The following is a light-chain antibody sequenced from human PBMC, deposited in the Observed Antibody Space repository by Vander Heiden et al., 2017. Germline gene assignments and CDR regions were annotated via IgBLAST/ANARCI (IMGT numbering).Light chain of an antibody. V-gene: IGLV2-14*03. CDR2: NVN. CDR1: SSDVGGYNY. J-gene: IGLJ1*01. CDR3: SSYTSSSTYV. Sequence: QSALTQPASVSGSPVLSITISCTGLSSDVGGYNYVSWYQQHPSKAPKLMIYNVNNRPSGVSNRFSGSKSGNTASLTISGLQAEDEADYYCSSYTSSSTYVFGTGTKVTVL.